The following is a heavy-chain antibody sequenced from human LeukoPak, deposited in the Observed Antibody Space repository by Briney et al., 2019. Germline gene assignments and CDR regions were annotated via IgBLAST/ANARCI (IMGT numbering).Heavy chain of an antibody. D-gene: IGHD3-3*01. Sequence: GGSLRLSCAASGCIFNNYWMHWVRQPPGKGQEWVANINEDGSEKYYVGSVSGRFSISRDNTKNSLYMQKNSLRVEDTAVYYSAKEVPYDSWSGPHYSDYWGQGTLVTVSS. CDR2: INEDGSEK. V-gene: IGHV3-7*01. J-gene: IGHJ4*02. CDR3: AKEVPYDSWSGPHYSDY. CDR1: GCIFNNYW.